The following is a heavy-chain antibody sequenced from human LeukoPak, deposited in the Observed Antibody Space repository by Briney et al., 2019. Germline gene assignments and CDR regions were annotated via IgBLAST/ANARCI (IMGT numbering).Heavy chain of an antibody. Sequence: GGSLRLSCAASGFTFSSYGMHWVRQAPGKGLEWVAFIRYDGSNKYYADSVKGRFTISRDNSKNTLYLQMNSLRAEDTAVYYCAKDPISIAARRGAFDIWGQGTMVTVSS. J-gene: IGHJ3*02. D-gene: IGHD6-6*01. CDR1: GFTFSSYG. CDR3: AKDPISIAARRGAFDI. V-gene: IGHV3-30*02. CDR2: IRYDGSNK.